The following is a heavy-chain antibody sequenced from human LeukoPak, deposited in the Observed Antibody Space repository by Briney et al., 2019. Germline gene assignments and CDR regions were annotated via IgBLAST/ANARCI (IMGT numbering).Heavy chain of an antibody. Sequence: EASVKVSCKASGYTFTSYGISWVRQAPGQGLEWMGWISAYNGNTNYAQKLQGRVTMTTDTSTSTAYMELRSPRSDDTAVYYCARYCSSTSCLQHGLVDYWGQGTLVTVSS. D-gene: IGHD2-2*01. V-gene: IGHV1-18*01. CDR2: ISAYNGNT. J-gene: IGHJ4*02. CDR3: ARYCSSTSCLQHGLVDY. CDR1: GYTFTSYG.